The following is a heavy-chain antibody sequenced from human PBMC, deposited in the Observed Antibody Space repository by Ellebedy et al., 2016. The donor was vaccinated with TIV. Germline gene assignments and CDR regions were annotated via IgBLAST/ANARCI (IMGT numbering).Heavy chain of an antibody. CDR2: INHSGST. J-gene: IGHJ4*02. CDR3: ARSTRSLLWFGPRMEFDY. Sequence: SETLSLXCAVYGGSFSGYYWSWIRQPPGKGLEWIGEINHSGSTYYNPSLKSRVTISVDTSKNQFSLKLSSVTAADTAVYYCARSTRSLLWFGPRMEFDYWGQGTLVTVSS. D-gene: IGHD3-10*01. CDR1: GGSFSGYY. V-gene: IGHV4-34*01.